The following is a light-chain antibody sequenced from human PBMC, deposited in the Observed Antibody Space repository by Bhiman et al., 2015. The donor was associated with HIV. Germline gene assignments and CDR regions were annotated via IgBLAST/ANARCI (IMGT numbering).Light chain of an antibody. Sequence: QSVLTQPPSVSGAPGQRVTISCSGSSSNFGAGYDVHWYQQLPGTAPKLVIYGNNNRPSGVPDRFSASKSETSASLAITGLQAEDEADYFCCSYAASSTSHVVFGGGTKLTVL. CDR2: GNN. CDR3: CSYAASSTSHVV. CDR1: SSNFGAGYD. J-gene: IGLJ2*01. V-gene: IGLV1-40*01.